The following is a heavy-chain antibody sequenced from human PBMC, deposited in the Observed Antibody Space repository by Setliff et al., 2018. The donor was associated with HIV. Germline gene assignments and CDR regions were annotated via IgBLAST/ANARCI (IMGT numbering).Heavy chain of an antibody. CDR2: INPAGNPT. V-gene: IGHV1-46*01. Sequence: ASVKVSCKASGYTFTSDYVHWVRQAPGQGLEWMGIINPAGNPTSYARKFQGRLTMTRDTSTNTVYMELSSLRSEDTAVYYCARDFGGYCSSMSCPGLFDPWGQGTLVTVSS. CDR1: GYTFTSDY. CDR3: ARDFGGYCSSMSCPGLFDP. D-gene: IGHD2-2*01. J-gene: IGHJ5*02.